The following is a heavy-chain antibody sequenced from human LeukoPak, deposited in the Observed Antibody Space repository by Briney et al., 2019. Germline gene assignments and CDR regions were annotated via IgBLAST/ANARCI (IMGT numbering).Heavy chain of an antibody. D-gene: IGHD6-13*01. CDR1: GYTFTGYY. V-gene: IGHV1-2*02. CDR3: AREPRIAAAGTRWFDP. Sequence: ASVKVSCKASGYTFTGYYMHWVRQAPGQGLEWMGWINPNSGGTNYAQKFQGRVTMTRDTSISTAYMELSRLRSDDTAVYYCAREPRIAAAGTRWFDPWGQGTLVTVSS. CDR2: INPNSGGT. J-gene: IGHJ5*02.